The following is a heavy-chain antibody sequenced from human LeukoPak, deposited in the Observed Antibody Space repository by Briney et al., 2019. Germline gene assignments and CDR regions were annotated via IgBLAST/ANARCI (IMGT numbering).Heavy chain of an antibody. CDR1: GFTFSDYY. Sequence: GGSLRLSCAASGFTFSDYYMSWIRQAPGKGLEWVSYISSSGSTIYCADSVKGRFTISRDNAKNSLYLQMNSLRAEDTAVYYCARGRSRYCSSTSCPTPFDYWGQGTLVTVSS. D-gene: IGHD2-2*01. J-gene: IGHJ4*02. CDR2: ISSSGSTI. V-gene: IGHV3-11*01. CDR3: ARGRSRYCSSTSCPTPFDY.